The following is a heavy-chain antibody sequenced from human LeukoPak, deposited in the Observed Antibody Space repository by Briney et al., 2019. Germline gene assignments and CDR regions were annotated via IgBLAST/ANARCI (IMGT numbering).Heavy chain of an antibody. D-gene: IGHD2-2*01. CDR2: INYSGRT. J-gene: IGHJ4*02. CDR1: GGSISDYY. Sequence: SETLSLTCTVSGGSISDYYWIWIRQPPGKGLEWIGDINYSGRTNYNPSLKSRVTTSLDTSKKQISLRLTSVTAADTAVYYCARPQTAGSSSPLGYWGQGTLVTVSS. CDR3: ARPQTAGSSSPLGY. V-gene: IGHV4-59*01.